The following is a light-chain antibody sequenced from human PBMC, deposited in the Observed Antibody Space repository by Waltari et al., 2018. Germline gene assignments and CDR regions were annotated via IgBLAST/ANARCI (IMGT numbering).Light chain of an antibody. V-gene: IGKV3-15*01. J-gene: IGKJ4*01. CDR2: DVS. Sequence: EIVMTQSPATLSVSPGERVTLSCRASQSISSYLAWYQQKPGQAPRLLIHDVSTRATSIPARFGGSGSGTEFTLTISSLQSEDFAVYYCQQYDKWPLTFGGGTEVEIK. CDR1: QSISSY. CDR3: QQYDKWPLT.